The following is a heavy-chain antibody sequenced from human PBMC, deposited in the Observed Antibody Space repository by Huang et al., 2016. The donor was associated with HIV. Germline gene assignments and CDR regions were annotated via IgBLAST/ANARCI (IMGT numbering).Heavy chain of an antibody. V-gene: IGHV1-18*01. D-gene: IGHD3-22*01. J-gene: IGHJ1*01. CDR1: GYTFTNYA. CDR3: ARERYYYDRSGYYTPVEYFHH. CDR2: ISGYNGKT. Sequence: QVQLVQSGAEVKKPGASVKVSCKASGYTFTNYAINWVRQAPGQRLEWMGWISGYNGKTNYARKVQGRVTMTKDRSTSTAYMELRSLISDDTAVYYCARERYYYDRSGYYTPVEYFHHWGQGTLVTVSS.